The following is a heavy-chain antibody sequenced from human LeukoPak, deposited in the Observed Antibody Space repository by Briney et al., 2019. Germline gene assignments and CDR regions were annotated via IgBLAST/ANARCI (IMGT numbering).Heavy chain of an antibody. V-gene: IGHV1-69*04. D-gene: IGHD3-22*01. CDR2: IIPIFGMA. CDR1: GGTFSSYA. J-gene: IGHJ1*01. CDR3: ATGLHYYDSSGLKEYFQH. Sequence: GASVKVSCKASGGTFSSYAISWVRQAPGQGLEWMGRIIPIFGMANYAQKFQGRVTITADKSTSTAYMELSSLRSEDTAVYYCATGLHYYDSSGLKEYFQHWGQGTLVTVSS.